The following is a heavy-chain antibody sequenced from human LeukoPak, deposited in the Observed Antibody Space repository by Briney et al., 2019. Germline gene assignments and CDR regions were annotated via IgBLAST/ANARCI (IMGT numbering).Heavy chain of an antibody. D-gene: IGHD3-22*01. CDR3: ARDALYYYDSSGYYSDY. V-gene: IGHV1-18*01. Sequence: GASVKVSFKASGYTFTSYGISWVRQAPGQGLEWMGWISAYNGNTNYAQKLQGRVTMTTDTSTSTAYMELRSLRSDDTAVYFCARDALYYYDSSGYYSDYWGQGTLVTVSS. CDR2: ISAYNGNT. CDR1: GYTFTSYG. J-gene: IGHJ4*02.